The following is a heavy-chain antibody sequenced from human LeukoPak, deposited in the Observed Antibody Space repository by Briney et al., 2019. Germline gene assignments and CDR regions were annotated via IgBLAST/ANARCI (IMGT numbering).Heavy chain of an antibody. CDR3: ARERAMHDSSGYYLYFDY. CDR2: IIPIFGTA. J-gene: IGHJ4*02. Sequence: ASVKVSCKASGGTFGSYAISWVRQAPGQGLEWMGGIIPIFGTANYAQKFQGRVTITADESTSTAYMELSSLRSEDTAVYYCARERAMHDSSGYYLYFDYWGQGTLVTVSS. CDR1: GGTFGSYA. D-gene: IGHD3-22*01. V-gene: IGHV1-69*13.